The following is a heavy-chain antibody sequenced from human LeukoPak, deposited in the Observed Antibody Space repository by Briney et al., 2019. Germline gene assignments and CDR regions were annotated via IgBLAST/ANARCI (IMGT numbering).Heavy chain of an antibody. CDR2: IYYSGST. CDR1: GGSISSGDYY. D-gene: IGHD3-22*01. Sequence: PSQTLSLTCTVSGGSISSGDYYWSWIRQPPGKGLEWVGYIYYSGSTYYNPSLKSRVTISVDTSKNQFSLKLSSVTAADTAVYYCARGDSSGLLDYWGQGTLVTVSS. CDR3: ARGDSSGLLDY. V-gene: IGHV4-30-4*08. J-gene: IGHJ4*02.